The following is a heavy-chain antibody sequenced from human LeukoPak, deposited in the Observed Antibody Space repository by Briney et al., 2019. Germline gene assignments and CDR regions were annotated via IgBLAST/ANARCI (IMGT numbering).Heavy chain of an antibody. CDR2: ISSSSDSI. D-gene: IGHD5-12*01. J-gene: IGHJ4*02. CDR3: ARAMRSGYDY. CDR1: GFTFSTYG. V-gene: IGHV3-48*02. Sequence: GGSLRLSCAASGFTFSTYGMNWVRQAPGKRLEWVSYISSSSDSIYYADSVKGRFTISRDNAENSLYLQMNSLRDEDTAVYYCARAMRSGYDYWGQGTLVTVSS.